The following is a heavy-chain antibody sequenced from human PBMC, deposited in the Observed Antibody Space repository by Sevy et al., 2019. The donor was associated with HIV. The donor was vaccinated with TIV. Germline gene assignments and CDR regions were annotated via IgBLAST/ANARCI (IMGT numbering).Heavy chain of an antibody. Sequence: GGSLRLSCAASGFTVSDNYMSWVRQAPGKGLEWVSVIYSDGSTYYADSVKGRFTISRDNSKNTLYLQMNSLRAEDMAVYYCANHASDYDSSGYLERDAFDIWGQGTMVTVSS. CDR2: IYSDGST. J-gene: IGHJ3*02. CDR3: ANHASDYDSSGYLERDAFDI. V-gene: IGHV3-53*01. D-gene: IGHD3-22*01. CDR1: GFTVSDNY.